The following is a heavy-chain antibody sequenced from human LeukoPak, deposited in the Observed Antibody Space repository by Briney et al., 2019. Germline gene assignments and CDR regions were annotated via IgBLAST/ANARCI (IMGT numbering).Heavy chain of an antibody. J-gene: IGHJ4*02. CDR2: FDPEDGET. CDR3: ATSPYYDTLTGYPPLDY. CDR1: GYTLTELS. V-gene: IGHV1-24*01. Sequence: ASVKVSCKVSGYTLTELSMHWVRQAPGKGLEWMGGFDPEDGETIYAQKFQGRVTMTEDTSTDTAYMELSSLRSEDTAVYYCATSPYYDTLTGYPPLDYWGQGTLVTVSS. D-gene: IGHD3-9*01.